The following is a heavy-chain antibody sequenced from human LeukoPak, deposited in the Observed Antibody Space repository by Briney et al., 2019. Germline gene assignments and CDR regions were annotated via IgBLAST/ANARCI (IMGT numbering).Heavy chain of an antibody. CDR2: INPNSGGT. V-gene: IGHV1-2*02. D-gene: IGHD1-7*01. J-gene: IGHJ4*02. CDR1: GYTFTGYY. CDR3: AREMGELAYFDY. Sequence: ASVTVSCKASGYTFTGYYMHWVRQAPGQGLEWMGWINPNSGGTNYAQKFQGRVTMTRDTSISTAYMELSRLRSDDTAVYYCAREMGELAYFDYWGQGTLVTVSS.